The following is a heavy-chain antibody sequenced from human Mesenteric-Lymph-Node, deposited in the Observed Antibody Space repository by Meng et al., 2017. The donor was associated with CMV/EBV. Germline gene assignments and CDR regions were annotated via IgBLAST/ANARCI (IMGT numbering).Heavy chain of an antibody. Sequence: LSCAASGFTFSSYAMGWVRQAPGKGLGWVSAISGSGGSTYYADSVKGRFTISRDNSKNTLYLQMNSLRAEDTAVYYCAKRDYSSRFDYWGQGTLVTVSS. CDR1: GFTFSSYA. J-gene: IGHJ4*02. D-gene: IGHD4-11*01. CDR2: ISGSGGST. CDR3: AKRDYSSRFDY. V-gene: IGHV3-23*01.